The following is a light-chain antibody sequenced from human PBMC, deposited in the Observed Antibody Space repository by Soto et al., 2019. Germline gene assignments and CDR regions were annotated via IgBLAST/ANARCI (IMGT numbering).Light chain of an antibody. CDR1: SSDVGAYNY. CDR2: EVS. CDR3: SSYAGSNTDYV. Sequence: QSALTQPASVSGSPGQTITISCTGTSSDVGAYNYVSWYQQHPGKAPKLMIYEVSNRPSGVSDRFSGSKSGNTASLTISGLQAEDEADYYCSSYAGSNTDYVFGTGTKVTVL. V-gene: IGLV2-14*01. J-gene: IGLJ1*01.